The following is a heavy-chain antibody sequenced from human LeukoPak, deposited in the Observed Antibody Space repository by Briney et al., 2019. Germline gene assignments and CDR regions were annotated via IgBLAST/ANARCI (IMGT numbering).Heavy chain of an antibody. J-gene: IGHJ4*02. CDR3: AKDTRYCGGDCYFDY. Sequence: GRSLRLSCAASGFTFSSYGMHWVRQAPGKGLEWVAVIWYDGSNKYYADSVKGRYTISRDNSKNTLYLQMNSLRAEDTAVYYCAKDTRYCGGDCYFDYWGQGTLVTVSS. D-gene: IGHD2-21*02. CDR1: GFTFSSYG. V-gene: IGHV3-33*06. CDR2: IWYDGSNK.